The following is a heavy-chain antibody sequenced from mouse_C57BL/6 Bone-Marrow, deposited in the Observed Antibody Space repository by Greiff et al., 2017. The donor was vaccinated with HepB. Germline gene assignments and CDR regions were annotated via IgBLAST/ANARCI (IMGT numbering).Heavy chain of an antibody. Sequence: DVKLVESEGGLVQPGSSMKLSCTASGFTFSDYYMAWVRQVPEKGLEWVANINYDGSSTYYLDSLKSRFIISRDNAKNILYLQMSSLKSEDTATYYCARESNYDAMDYWGQGTSVTVSS. CDR2: INYDGSST. V-gene: IGHV5-16*01. J-gene: IGHJ4*01. CDR3: ARESNYDAMDY. D-gene: IGHD2-5*01. CDR1: GFTFSDYY.